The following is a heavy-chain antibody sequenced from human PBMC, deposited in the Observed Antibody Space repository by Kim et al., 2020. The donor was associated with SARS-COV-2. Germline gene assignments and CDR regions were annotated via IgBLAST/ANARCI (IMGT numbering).Heavy chain of an antibody. D-gene: IGHD3-22*01. Sequence: GGSLRLSCEASGFTFSDYTLHWVRQAPGKGLEWVALISSDGNNKYYADSVKGRFNISRDNSKNTVYLQMNRLRVDDTAVYFCARVLRRKVVVITTGFDSWGQGTLVTVSS. CDR3: ARVLRRKVVVITTGFDS. V-gene: IGHV3-30*04. CDR2: ISSDGNNK. CDR1: GFTFSDYT. J-gene: IGHJ4*02.